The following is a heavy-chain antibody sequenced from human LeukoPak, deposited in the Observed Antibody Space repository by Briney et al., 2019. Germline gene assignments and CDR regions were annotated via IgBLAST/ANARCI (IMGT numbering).Heavy chain of an antibody. CDR1: GFTVGTNY. V-gene: IGHV3-53*01. Sequence: PGGSLRLSCAASGFTVGTNYMSWVRQAPGKGLEWVSLIYSGGSTYYADSVKGRFTISRDNAKNTLYLQMNSLRAEDTAVYYCVRDLGGRSGHWGQGTLVTVSS. D-gene: IGHD1-26*01. CDR3: VRDLGGRSGH. CDR2: IYSGGST. J-gene: IGHJ4*02.